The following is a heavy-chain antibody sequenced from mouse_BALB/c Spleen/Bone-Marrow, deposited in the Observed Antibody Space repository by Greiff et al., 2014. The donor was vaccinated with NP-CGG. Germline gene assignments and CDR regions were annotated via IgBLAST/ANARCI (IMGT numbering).Heavy chain of an antibody. V-gene: IGHV1-5*01. D-gene: IGHD3-1*01. CDR1: GYTFTSYW. J-gene: IGHJ2*01. CDR3: TRSGRYYFDY. CDR2: IYPGNSDT. Sequence: VQLKESGTVLARPGASVKMSCKASGYTFTSYWMHWVKQRPGQGLEWIGAIYPGNSDTSYNQKFKGKAELTAVTSTSTAYMELSNLTNEDSAVYYCTRSGRYYFDYWGQGTTLTVSS.